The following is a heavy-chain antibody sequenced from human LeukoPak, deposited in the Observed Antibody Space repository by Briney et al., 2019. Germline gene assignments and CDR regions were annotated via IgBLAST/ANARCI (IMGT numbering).Heavy chain of an antibody. CDR3: ARDESRWQPGAPFDH. V-gene: IGHV3-7*01. CDR1: GFTFSSYW. D-gene: IGHD4-23*01. CDR2: IKQDGSEK. Sequence: PGGSLRLSCAASGFTFSSYWMSWVRQAPGKGREWVANIKQDGSEKYYVDSVKGRFTISRDNAKNSLYLQMNSLRAEDTAVYYCARDESRWQPGAPFDHWGQGTLVTVSS. J-gene: IGHJ4*02.